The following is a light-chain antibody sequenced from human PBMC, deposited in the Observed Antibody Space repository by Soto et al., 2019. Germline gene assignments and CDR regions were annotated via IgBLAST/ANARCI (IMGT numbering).Light chain of an antibody. CDR3: QVWDSSSDHPGNV. CDR1: NIGSKS. Sequence: SYELTQPPSVSVAPGQTARITCGGNNIGSKSVHWYQQKPGQAPVLVVYDDSDRPSGIPERFSGSNSGNTATLTISRVEVGDEADYYCQVWDSSSDHPGNVFGTGTKLTVL. CDR2: DDS. V-gene: IGLV3-21*02. J-gene: IGLJ1*01.